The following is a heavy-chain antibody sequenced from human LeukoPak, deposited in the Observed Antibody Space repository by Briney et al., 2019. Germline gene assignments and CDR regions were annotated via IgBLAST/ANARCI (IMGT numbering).Heavy chain of an antibody. V-gene: IGHV3-21*01. Sequence: GGSLRLSCAASGFTFSSYSMNWVRQAPGKGLEWVSSISSSSSYIYYADSVKGRFTISRDSAKNSLYLQMNSLRAEDTAVYYCARGYSSGWWPFDAFDIWGQGTMVTVSS. CDR3: ARGYSSGWWPFDAFDI. J-gene: IGHJ3*02. D-gene: IGHD6-19*01. CDR1: GFTFSSYS. CDR2: ISSSSSYI.